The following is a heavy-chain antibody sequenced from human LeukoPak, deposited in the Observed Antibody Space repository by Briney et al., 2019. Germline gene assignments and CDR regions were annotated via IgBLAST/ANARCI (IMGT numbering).Heavy chain of an antibody. CDR2: ISAYIGNT. CDR3: ARELKTAVSVYYFDY. Sequence: ASVKVSCKASGYNLTNYGINWVRQAPGQGLEWMGWISAYIGNTIHAQKFQGRVTMTTDISTSTAYMELRSLGSDDTAVYYCARELKTAVSVYYFDYWSQGTLVTVSS. D-gene: IGHD6-19*01. V-gene: IGHV1-18*01. J-gene: IGHJ4*02. CDR1: GYNLTNYG.